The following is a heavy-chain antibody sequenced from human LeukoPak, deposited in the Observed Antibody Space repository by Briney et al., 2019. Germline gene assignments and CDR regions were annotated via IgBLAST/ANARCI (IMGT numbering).Heavy chain of an antibody. CDR2: ISTGTNYK. CDR1: GFNFTAYS. CDR3: ATGGLYSSSET. D-gene: IGHD6-6*01. Sequence: PGESLRLSCVVSGFNFTAYSINWVRQARGMGLEWVSSISTGTNYKYYADSVKGRFTISRDNAKNSVYLQMNSLRVGETAVYYCATGGLYSSSETWGQGTLVIVSS. J-gene: IGHJ5*02. V-gene: IGHV3-21*01.